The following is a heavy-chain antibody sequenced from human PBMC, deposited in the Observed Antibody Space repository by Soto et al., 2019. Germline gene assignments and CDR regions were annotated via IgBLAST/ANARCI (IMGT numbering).Heavy chain of an antibody. CDR3: AREDDILTGYTLYGMDV. CDR1: GGTFSSYA. D-gene: IGHD3-9*01. J-gene: IGHJ6*02. CDR2: IIPIFGTA. Sequence: SLKVSCKASGGTFSSYAISWVRQAPGQGLEWMGGIIPIFGTANYAQKFQGRVTITADESTSTAYMELSSLRSEDTAVYYCAREDDILTGYTLYGMDVWGQGTTVTVSS. V-gene: IGHV1-69*13.